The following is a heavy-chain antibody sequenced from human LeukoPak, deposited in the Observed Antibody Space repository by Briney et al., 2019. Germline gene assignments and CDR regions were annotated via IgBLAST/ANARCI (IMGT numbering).Heavy chain of an antibody. D-gene: IGHD5-18*01. J-gene: IGHJ3*02. CDR1: GGSFSGYY. Sequence: SETLSLTCAVYGGSFSGYYWSWIRQPPGKGLEWIGEINHSGSTTYNPSLRSRVTISVDTSRNQFSLKLYSVTAADTAVYYCARSRSGYSYDHAAFEIWGQGTMVTVSS. CDR2: INHSGST. V-gene: IGHV4-34*01. CDR3: ARSRSGYSYDHAAFEI.